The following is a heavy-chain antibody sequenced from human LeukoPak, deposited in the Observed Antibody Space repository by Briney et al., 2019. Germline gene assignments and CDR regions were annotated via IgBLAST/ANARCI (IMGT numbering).Heavy chain of an antibody. CDR1: GFAVSSND. D-gene: IGHD3-10*01. CDR3: AGDLGDGEFDS. V-gene: IGHV3-53*01. CDR2: IYVGGRT. Sequence: GESLRLSCAASGFAVSSNDMSWVRQAPGKGLKWVSTIYVGGRTYYADSVKGRFTISRDDSKNMVYLQMNSLRAEDTATYFCAGDLGDGEFDSWGQGTLVTVSS. J-gene: IGHJ4*02.